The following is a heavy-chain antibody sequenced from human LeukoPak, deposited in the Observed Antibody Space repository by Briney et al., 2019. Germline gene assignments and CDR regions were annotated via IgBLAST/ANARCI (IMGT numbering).Heavy chain of an antibody. CDR1: GYTFTSYD. Sequence: ASVKVSCKASGYTFTSYDINWVRQATGQGLEWMGWMNPNSGNTGYAQKFQGRVTITRNTSISTAYMELSSLRSEDTAVYYCARVTRFGGVRGVIDYFDYWGQGTLVTVSS. D-gene: IGHD3-10*01. CDR3: ARVTRFGGVRGVIDYFDY. V-gene: IGHV1-8*03. CDR2: MNPNSGNT. J-gene: IGHJ4*02.